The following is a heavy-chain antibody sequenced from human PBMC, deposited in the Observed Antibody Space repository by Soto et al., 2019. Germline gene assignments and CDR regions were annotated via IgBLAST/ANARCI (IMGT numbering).Heavy chain of an antibody. J-gene: IGHJ4*02. D-gene: IGHD6-13*01. V-gene: IGHV1-18*04. Sequence: SVKVSCKASGYTFTSYGISWVRQAPGQGLEWMGWISAYNGNTNYAQKLQGRVTMTTDTSTSTAYMELRSLRSDDTAVYYCASDSSSSWYPRYVLIDYWGQGTLVTVSS. CDR2: ISAYNGNT. CDR3: ASDSSSSWYPRYVLIDY. CDR1: GYTFTSYG.